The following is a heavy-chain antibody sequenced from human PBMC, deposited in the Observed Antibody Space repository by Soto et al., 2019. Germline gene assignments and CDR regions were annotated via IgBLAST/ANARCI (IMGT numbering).Heavy chain of an antibody. CDR1: GFSFSTYG. CDR2: ITASNGNT. J-gene: IGHJ2*01. Sequence: QLQLVQSGAEVKNPGASVRVSCKASGFSFSTYGITWVRQAPGQGLEWMGWITASNGNTHYAQNLQGRVTMTTDTSTSTAYMELWCLSSDDTAVYYCARGNSYGSYWYFDLWGRGTLVTVSS. CDR3: ARGNSYGSYWYFDL. D-gene: IGHD5-18*01. V-gene: IGHV1-18*04.